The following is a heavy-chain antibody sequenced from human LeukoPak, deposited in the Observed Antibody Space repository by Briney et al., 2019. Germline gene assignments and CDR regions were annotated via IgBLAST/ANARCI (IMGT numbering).Heavy chain of an antibody. D-gene: IGHD6-19*01. CDR3: ATTLGSGWKFDY. Sequence: GGSLRLSCAASGFIFSNYGMHWVRQAPGKGLEWVAVISYDGSNKYNPDSVKGRFTISRDNSKNMVYLQMNGLRAEDTAVYYCATTLGSGWKFDYWGQGTLVTVSS. V-gene: IGHV3-30*03. J-gene: IGHJ4*02. CDR1: GFIFSNYG. CDR2: ISYDGSNK.